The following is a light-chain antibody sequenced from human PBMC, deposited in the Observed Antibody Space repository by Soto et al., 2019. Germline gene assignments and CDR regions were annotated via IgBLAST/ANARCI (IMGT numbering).Light chain of an antibody. CDR3: CSYAGSYTWV. J-gene: IGLJ3*02. CDR2: DVS. CDR1: GSDVGGYNY. Sequence: QSALTQPRSVSRSPGQSVTISCTGTGSDVGGYNYVSWYQHHPGKAPTVMIYDVSKWPSGVPDRFSGSKSGNTASLTISGLQAEDEADYYCCSYAGSYTWVFGGGTKLTVL. V-gene: IGLV2-11*01.